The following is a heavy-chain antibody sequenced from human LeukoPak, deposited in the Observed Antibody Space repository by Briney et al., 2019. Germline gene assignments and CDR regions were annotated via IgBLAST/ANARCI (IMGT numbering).Heavy chain of an antibody. D-gene: IGHD6-19*01. V-gene: IGHV4-31*03. CDR2: IYYTGSA. Sequence: SQTLSLTCTVSGGSISSDGYYWIWIRRHPGRGLEWIGYIYYTGSAYYNPSLKSRVIMSVDTSKNQFSLKLSSVTAADTAVYYCARGPYTSGWFSFDYWGQGTLVTVSS. CDR3: ARGPYTSGWFSFDY. J-gene: IGHJ4*02. CDR1: GGSISSDGYY.